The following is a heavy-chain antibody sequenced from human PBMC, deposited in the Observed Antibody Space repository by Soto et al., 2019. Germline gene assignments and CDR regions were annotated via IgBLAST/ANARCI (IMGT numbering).Heavy chain of an antibody. Sequence: EVQLLESGGGLVQPGGSLRLSCAGSGFTFINYAMTWVRQAPGKGLEWVSSISNRGSDTYYVDSVKGRFTISRDNSKNTLYLQMNSLRAEATAVYYCAKDTYSSSWYFWGQGTLVTVSS. CDR1: GFTFINYA. CDR2: ISNRGSDT. D-gene: IGHD6-13*01. CDR3: AKDTYSSSWYF. V-gene: IGHV3-23*01. J-gene: IGHJ4*02.